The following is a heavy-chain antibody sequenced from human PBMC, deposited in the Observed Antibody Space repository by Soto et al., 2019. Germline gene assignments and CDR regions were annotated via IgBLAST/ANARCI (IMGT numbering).Heavy chain of an antibody. V-gene: IGHV3-30*04. J-gene: IGHJ6*02. D-gene: IGHD2-15*01. CDR1: GFTFSSYA. CDR3: VGDHLGQLRLRFYYFYGMDV. Sequence: PGGSLRLSCAASGFTFSSYAMHWVRQAPGKGLEWVAVISYDGRNKYYADSVKGRFTISRDNSKNTLYLQMNSLRAKDTAVYYCVGDHLGQLRLRFYYFYGMDVWGRGTTFTVSS. CDR2: ISYDGRNK.